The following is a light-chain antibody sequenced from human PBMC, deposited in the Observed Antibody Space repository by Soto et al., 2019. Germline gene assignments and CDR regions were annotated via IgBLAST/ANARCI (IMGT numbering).Light chain of an antibody. CDR3: LQDINYPWT. CDR2: GAS. CDR1: QGIGNA. Sequence: ANQMTQSPSPPSASWGDKVTISFPASQGIGNAVGWYQQKPGKPPKVLIYGASNLQSGVPPRFSGSGSGTDFTLAISSLQPEDSATYYCLQDINYPWTFGQGTKVDI. V-gene: IGKV1-6*01. J-gene: IGKJ1*01.